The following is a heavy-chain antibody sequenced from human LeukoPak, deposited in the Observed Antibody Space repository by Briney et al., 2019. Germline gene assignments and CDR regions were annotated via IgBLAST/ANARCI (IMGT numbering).Heavy chain of an antibody. V-gene: IGHV4-39*07. Sequence: SETLSLTCTVSGGSISTSNYYWGWVRQPPGKALEWIGNIFYSGSTYYSPSLKSRVTISLDTSRNQFSLKLNSVTAADTAVYYCARESYYDSSGYSHDAFDIWGQGTMVTVSS. J-gene: IGHJ3*02. D-gene: IGHD3-22*01. CDR1: GGSISTSNYY. CDR2: IFYSGST. CDR3: ARESYYDSSGYSHDAFDI.